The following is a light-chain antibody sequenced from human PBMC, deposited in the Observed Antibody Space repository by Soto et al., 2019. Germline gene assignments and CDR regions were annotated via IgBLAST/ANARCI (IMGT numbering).Light chain of an antibody. CDR2: DVY. CDR1: SSDVGGSFF. V-gene: IGLV2-14*03. Sequence: QSALTQPASVSGSPGQSTTISCTGTSSDVGGSFFVSWYQQHPGKAPKLLIYDVYNRPSGVSMRFSGSKSGNTASLTISGLQSEDEGDYYCASSSSISAVLLGGGTKLTVL. J-gene: IGLJ2*01. CDR3: ASSSSISAVL.